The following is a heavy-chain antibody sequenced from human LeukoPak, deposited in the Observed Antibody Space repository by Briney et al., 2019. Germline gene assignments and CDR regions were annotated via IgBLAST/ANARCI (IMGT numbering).Heavy chain of an antibody. Sequence: PGGSLRLSCAASGFTFSSYAMHWVRQAPGKGLEWVAVISYDGSNKYCADSVKGRFTISRDNSKNTLYLQMNSLRAEDTAVYYCARGGDCGGDCADYYFDYWGQGTLVTVSS. V-gene: IGHV3-30-3*01. CDR1: GFTFSSYA. CDR2: ISYDGSNK. CDR3: ARGGDCGGDCADYYFDY. J-gene: IGHJ4*02. D-gene: IGHD2-21*02.